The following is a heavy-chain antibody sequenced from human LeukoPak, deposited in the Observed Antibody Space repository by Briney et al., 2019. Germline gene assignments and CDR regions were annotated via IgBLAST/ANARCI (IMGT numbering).Heavy chain of an antibody. CDR3: ARTPEEQQLAPGNYYYYMDV. J-gene: IGHJ6*03. CDR2: IYTNGST. D-gene: IGHD6-13*01. V-gene: IGHV4-61*02. Sequence: TSQTLSLTCTVSGGSISSGSYYWSWIRQPAGKGLEWIGRIYTNGSTSYNPSLKSRVTISVDTSKNQFSLKLSSVTAADTAVYYCARTPEEQQLAPGNYYYYMDVWGKGTTVTVSS. CDR1: GGSISSGSYY.